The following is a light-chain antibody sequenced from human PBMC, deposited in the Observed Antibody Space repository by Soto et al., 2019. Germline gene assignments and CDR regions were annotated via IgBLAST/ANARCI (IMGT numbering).Light chain of an antibody. V-gene: IGLV2-8*01. Sequence: QSVLTQPPSTSGSPGQSVTISCTGTSSDVGGYNYVSWYQQHPGKAPKLMSYELSKRPSGVPDRFSGSKSGNTASLTVSGLQAEDEVDYYCSSYAGSNNSVFAPGSKVTVL. CDR1: SSDVGGYNY. CDR3: SSYAGSNNSV. CDR2: ELS. J-gene: IGLJ1*01.